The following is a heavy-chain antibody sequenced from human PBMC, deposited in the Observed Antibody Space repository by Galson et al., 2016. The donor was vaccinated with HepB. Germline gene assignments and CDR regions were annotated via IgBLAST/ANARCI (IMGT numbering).Heavy chain of an antibody. CDR1: GASISRRDYYDGYY. CDR3: AHSRYYVSGSLDY. J-gene: IGHJ4*02. V-gene: IGHV4-31*11. D-gene: IGHD3-10*01. CDR2: IYSSGSP. Sequence: TLSLTCAVSGASISRRDYYDGYYWSWIRQRPGAGLEWIGYIYSSGSPYYSPSLRSRVTISQDTSKNQFSLKLTSVTVADTAVYYCAHSRYYVSGSLDYWGQGTLVTVSS.